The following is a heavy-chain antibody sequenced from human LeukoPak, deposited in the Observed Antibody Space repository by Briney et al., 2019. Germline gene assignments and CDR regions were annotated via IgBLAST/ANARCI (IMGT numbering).Heavy chain of an antibody. D-gene: IGHD3-10*01. CDR1: GFTFSTYA. CDR2: ISGTGGST. Sequence: GGSLRLSCAASGFTFSTYAMTWVRQAPGKGLEWVSLISGTGGSTYYADSVKGRFTISRDNSKNTLYLQMNSLRDEDTAVYYCARESGYHGSGFDPWGQGTLVTVSS. J-gene: IGHJ5*02. CDR3: ARESGYHGSGFDP. V-gene: IGHV3-23*01.